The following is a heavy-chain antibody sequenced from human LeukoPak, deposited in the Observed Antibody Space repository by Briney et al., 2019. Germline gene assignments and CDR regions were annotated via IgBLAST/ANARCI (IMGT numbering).Heavy chain of an antibody. CDR2: VHYSGNT. V-gene: IGHV4-31*01. Sequence: SQTLSLTCTVSGDSITSGAYYWSWLRQPPGKGLEWIGYVHYSGNTYYSPSLRTPTIISVDTSKNQFSLKVSSVTAADTAVYYCARAFDTSGYYYYYYFDHWGQGILVTVSS. J-gene: IGHJ4*02. CDR1: GDSITSGAYY. CDR3: ARAFDTSGYYYYYYFDH. D-gene: IGHD3-22*01.